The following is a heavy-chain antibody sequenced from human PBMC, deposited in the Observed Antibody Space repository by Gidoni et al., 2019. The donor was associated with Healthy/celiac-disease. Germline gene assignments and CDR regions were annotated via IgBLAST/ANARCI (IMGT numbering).Heavy chain of an antibody. D-gene: IGHD3-10*01. Sequence: QVQLVESGGGVVQPGRSLRLSCAASGFTFSSSGMHWVRQAPGKGLEWVAVIWYDGSNKYYADSVKGRFTISRDNSKNTLYLQMNSLRAEDTAVYYCARSYITMVRGVIIGPLGYWGQGTLVTVSS. CDR1: GFTFSSSG. CDR3: ARSYITMVRGVIIGPLGY. CDR2: IWYDGSNK. J-gene: IGHJ4*02. V-gene: IGHV3-33*01.